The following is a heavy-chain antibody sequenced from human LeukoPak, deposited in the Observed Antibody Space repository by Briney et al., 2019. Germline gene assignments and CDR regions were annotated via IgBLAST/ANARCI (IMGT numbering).Heavy chain of an antibody. J-gene: IGHJ5*02. V-gene: IGHV4-4*07. D-gene: IGHD2-15*01. Sequence: PSETLSLTCTVSGGSISRRFCSWIRQPAGKGLEWIGRVSTSGNINYNPSLRSRITMSVDTSKNQFSLKLTSVTAADTAVYYCAKGDIVVGGGRNWFDPWGQGILVTVSS. CDR2: VSTSGNI. CDR1: GGSISRRF. CDR3: AKGDIVVGGGRNWFDP.